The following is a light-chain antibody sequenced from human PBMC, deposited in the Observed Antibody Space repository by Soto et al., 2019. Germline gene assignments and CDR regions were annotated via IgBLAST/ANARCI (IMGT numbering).Light chain of an antibody. V-gene: IGKV1-5*03. Sequence: DIQMTQSPSTLSASVGDRVTITCRASQSISSWVAWYQQKPGKAPKLLIYKASSLESGVPSRFSGSGSGTEFTLTISSLQPDDVATYYCQQYNSYAGTFGQGTKGESK. CDR1: QSISSW. J-gene: IGKJ1*01. CDR2: KAS. CDR3: QQYNSYAGT.